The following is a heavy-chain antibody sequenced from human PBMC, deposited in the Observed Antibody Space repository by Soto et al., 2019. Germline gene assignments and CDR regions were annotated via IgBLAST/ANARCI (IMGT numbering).Heavy chain of an antibody. V-gene: IGHV2-5*02. CDR3: VHSTSYYDFWSGYLWLFDP. Sequence: SGPTLVNPTQTLTLTCTFSGFSLSTSGVGVGWIRQPPGKALEWLALIYWDDDKRYSPSLKSRLTNTKDTSKNQVVLTMTNMDPVDTATYYCVHSTSYYDFWSGYLWLFDPWGQGTLVTVSS. J-gene: IGHJ5*02. CDR2: IYWDDDK. D-gene: IGHD3-3*01. CDR1: GFSLSTSGVG.